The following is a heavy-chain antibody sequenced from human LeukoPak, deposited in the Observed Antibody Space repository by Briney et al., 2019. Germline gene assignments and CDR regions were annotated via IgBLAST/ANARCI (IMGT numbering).Heavy chain of an antibody. CDR3: ARATTVTTPFDY. CDR1: GGSISRYY. D-gene: IGHD4-17*01. J-gene: IGHJ4*02. Sequence: SETLSLTCTVSGGSISRYYWSWIRQPPGKALEWIGYIYYSGSTNYNPSLKSRVAISVDTSKNQFSLKLSSVTAADTAVYYCARATTVTTPFDYWGQGTLVTVSS. V-gene: IGHV4-59*12. CDR2: IYYSGST.